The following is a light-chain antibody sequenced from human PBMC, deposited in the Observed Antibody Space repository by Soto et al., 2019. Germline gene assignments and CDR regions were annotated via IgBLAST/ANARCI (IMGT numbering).Light chain of an antibody. CDR3: QQYDISPWT. J-gene: IGKJ1*01. V-gene: IGKV3-20*01. CDR1: QSVSGQ. Sequence: PGERATLSCRASQSVSGQLAWYQQRPGQAPRLLISDASNRATGFPDRFGGSGSGTDFTLTIIRLEPEDFAVYYCQQYDISPWTFGQGTKVDIK. CDR2: DAS.